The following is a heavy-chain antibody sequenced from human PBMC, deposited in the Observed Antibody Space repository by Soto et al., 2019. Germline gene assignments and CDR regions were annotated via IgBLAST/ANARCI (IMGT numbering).Heavy chain of an antibody. CDR2: IYFTGNT. J-gene: IGHJ4*02. CDR1: GGSISTRSSY. Sequence: SETPSLTCTVSGGSISTRSSYAAWIRQPPGKGLEWIGSIYFTGNTYYNPSLKSRVTIIVDTSKNQFSLKLTSVTATDTSVYYCERQDNSGKHYFFDLWGQGTLVTVS. V-gene: IGHV4-39*01. CDR3: ERQDNSGKHYFFDL. D-gene: IGHD1-26*01.